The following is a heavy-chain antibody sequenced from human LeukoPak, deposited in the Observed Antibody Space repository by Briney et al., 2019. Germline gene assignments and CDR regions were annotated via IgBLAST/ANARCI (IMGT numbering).Heavy chain of an antibody. D-gene: IGHD6-13*01. Sequence: GGSLRLSCAASEFTFSSYEMNWVRQAPGKGLEWVSYISSSGVTIYYADSVKGRFTISRDNAKNSLYLQMSSLRAEDTAVYYCARAANTAAGTPTLAIDYWGQGTLVTVSS. J-gene: IGHJ4*02. CDR2: ISSSGVTI. CDR3: ARAANTAAGTPTLAIDY. V-gene: IGHV3-48*03. CDR1: EFTFSSYE.